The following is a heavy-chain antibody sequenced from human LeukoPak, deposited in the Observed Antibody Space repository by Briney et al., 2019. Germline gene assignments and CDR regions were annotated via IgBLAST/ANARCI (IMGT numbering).Heavy chain of an antibody. J-gene: IGHJ4*01. CDR2: IYYTGRT. CDR3: AREGAGNSWTYYSDY. D-gene: IGHD6-13*01. Sequence: PETHCPSRTVSGGSIRNYLWSWLGQPPGKGLEWIGYIYYTGRTNYSPSLKSRVTISVDTSKNQFSLTMSSVTTADTAVYYCAREGAGNSWTYYSDYWG. CDR1: GGSIRNYL. V-gene: IGHV4-59*01.